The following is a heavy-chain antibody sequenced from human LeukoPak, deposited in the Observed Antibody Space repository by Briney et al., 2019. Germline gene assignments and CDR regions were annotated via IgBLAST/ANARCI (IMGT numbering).Heavy chain of an antibody. D-gene: IGHD3-22*01. CDR1: GFTFSDYW. V-gene: IGHV3-7*03. CDR3: AKVRLYHYYERSGYYYFDY. J-gene: IGHJ4*02. CDR2: IKQDGSEK. Sequence: GGSLRLSCAASGFTFSDYWMGWVRQAPGKGLEWVANIKQDGSEKYYVDSVKGRFTISRDNAKNTLYLQVNSLRVEDTAVYYCAKVRLYHYYERSGYYYFDYWGQGTLVTVSS.